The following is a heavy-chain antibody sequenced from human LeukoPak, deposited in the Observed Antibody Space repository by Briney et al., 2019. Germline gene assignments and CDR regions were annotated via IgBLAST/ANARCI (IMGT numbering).Heavy chain of an antibody. CDR1: GDSISSDSHF. V-gene: IGHV4-39*07. J-gene: IGHJ5*01. Sequence: SETLSLTCTVTGDSISSDSHFWGWIRQPPGKGLEYIASMSYRGTTYHNPSLQSRVTISLDTSRNQFSLKPRSVTAADTAVYYCARAPIVFSAFHNWFHSWGQGTLVSVSS. D-gene: IGHD2-15*01. CDR3: ARAPIVFSAFHNWFHS. CDR2: MSYRGTT.